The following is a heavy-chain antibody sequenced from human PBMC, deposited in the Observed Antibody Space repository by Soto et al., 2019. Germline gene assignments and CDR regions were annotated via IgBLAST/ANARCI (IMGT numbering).Heavy chain of an antibody. CDR3: ARWWSGSREGFDP. D-gene: IGHD3-3*01. CDR2: IYYSGST. Sequence: QVQLQESGPGLVKPSQTLSLTCTVSGGSISSGDYYWSWIRQHPGKGLEWIGYIYYSGSTYYNPSLKSRLTISVDSSKNQFSLQLSSVTAADTAVYYCARWWSGSREGFDPWGQGTRVTVSS. V-gene: IGHV4-31*03. CDR1: GGSISSGDYY. J-gene: IGHJ5*02.